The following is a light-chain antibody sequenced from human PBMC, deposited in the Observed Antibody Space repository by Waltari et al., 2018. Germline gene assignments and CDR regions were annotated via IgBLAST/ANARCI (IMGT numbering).Light chain of an antibody. J-gene: IGKJ2*01. V-gene: IGKV1-39*01. Sequence: DIQMTQSPSFLSASVGDRVIITCRAIQNIANYLNWYQQKPGTAPKLLIFAASKLQTGVPSRFSGSGSGRDFTLTISGLQVEDFAIFYCQQSSASPYTFGQGTKIEMK. CDR2: AAS. CDR3: QQSSASPYT. CDR1: QNIANY.